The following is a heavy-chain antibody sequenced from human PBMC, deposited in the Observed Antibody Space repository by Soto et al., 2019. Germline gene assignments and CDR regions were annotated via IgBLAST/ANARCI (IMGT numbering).Heavy chain of an antibody. CDR2: MNPNSGNT. Sequence: QVQLVQSGAEVKKAGASVKVSCKASGYTFTNYDINWVRQATGQGLEWMGWMNPNSGNTGYTQKFQGRVTMTRSTSLTTAYMELSGLRSEDTAVYYCARAISDTTLVDFYYSGMDVWCQGTTVTVSS. J-gene: IGHJ6*02. D-gene: IGHD5-18*01. V-gene: IGHV1-8*01. CDR1: GYTFTNYD. CDR3: ARAISDTTLVDFYYSGMDV.